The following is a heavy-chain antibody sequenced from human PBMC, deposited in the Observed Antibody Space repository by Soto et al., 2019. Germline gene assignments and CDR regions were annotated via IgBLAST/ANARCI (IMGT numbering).Heavy chain of an antibody. J-gene: IGHJ4*02. D-gene: IGHD6-19*01. V-gene: IGHV3-74*01. CDR2: ISSDGSDT. CDR3: TRGSSGWPDY. CDR1: GFTFSSYW. Sequence: EVQVVESGGGLVQPGGSLRLSCAVSGFTFSSYWMHWVRQAAGKGLVWVSRISSDGSDTNYADSVKGRFTISRDNAKNTLYLQMNSLRAEDTAVYYCTRGSSGWPDYWGQGTLVTVSS.